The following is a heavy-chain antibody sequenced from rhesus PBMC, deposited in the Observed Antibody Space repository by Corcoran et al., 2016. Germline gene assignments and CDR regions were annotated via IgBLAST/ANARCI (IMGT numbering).Heavy chain of an antibody. J-gene: IGHJ4*01. CDR1: GYTFTSYY. CDR3: TRGKSSSWPYFDY. V-gene: IGHV1-180*01. D-gene: IGHD6-13*01. Sequence: QVQLVQSGAEIKQPGASVKLSCKASGYTFTSYYIHWVKQAPVQGLEWIGLTSPYNGIKGYAQNFQGRVTITTDTSTSPGYMELSSLRSEDTAVYYCTRGKSSSWPYFDYWGQGVLVTVSS. CDR2: TSPYNGIK.